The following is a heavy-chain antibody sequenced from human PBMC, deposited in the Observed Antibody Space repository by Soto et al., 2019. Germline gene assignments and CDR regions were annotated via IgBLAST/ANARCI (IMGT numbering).Heavy chain of an antibody. CDR1: GYTFTGYY. V-gene: IGHV1-2*04. D-gene: IGHD2-2*01. J-gene: IGHJ6*02. Sequence: ASVKVSCKASGYTFTGYYMHWVRQAPGQGLEWMGWINPNSGGTNYAQKFQGWVTMTRGTSISTAYMELSRLRSDDTAVYYCARGVDVVVPAATLGDYGMDVWGQGTTVTVSS. CDR3: ARGVDVVVPAATLGDYGMDV. CDR2: INPNSGGT.